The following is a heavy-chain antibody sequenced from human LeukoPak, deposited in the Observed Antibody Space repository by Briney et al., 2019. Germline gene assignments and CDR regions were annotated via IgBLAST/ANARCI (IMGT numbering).Heavy chain of an antibody. V-gene: IGHV4-59*11. CDR2: IYYSGST. Sequence: PSETLSLTCTVSGGSISSHYWSWIRQPPGKGLEWIGYIYYSGSTNYNPSLKSRVTISVDTSKNQFSLMLSSVTAADTAVYYCARAPPNTSPYYDFWCGYFPTRREDYYYYMDVWGKGTTVTVSS. CDR1: GGSISSHY. CDR3: ARAPPNTSPYYDFWCGYFPTRREDYYYYMDV. J-gene: IGHJ6*03. D-gene: IGHD3-3*01.